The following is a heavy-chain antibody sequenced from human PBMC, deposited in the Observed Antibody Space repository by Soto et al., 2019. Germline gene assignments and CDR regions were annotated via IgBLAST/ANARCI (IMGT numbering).Heavy chain of an antibody. J-gene: IGHJ4*02. CDR1: GFTFSSYG. V-gene: IGHV3-33*01. CDR3: ARTAVWGSYRNSELDY. CDR2: IWYDGSNK. D-gene: IGHD3-16*02. Sequence: GESLKISCAASGFTFSSYGMHWVRQAPGKGLEWVAVIWYDGSNKYYADSVKGRFTISRDNSKNTLYLQMNSLRAEDTAVYYCARTAVWGSYRNSELDYWGQGTLVTVSS.